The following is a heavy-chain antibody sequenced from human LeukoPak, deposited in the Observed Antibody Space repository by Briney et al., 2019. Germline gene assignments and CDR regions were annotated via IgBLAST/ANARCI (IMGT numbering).Heavy chain of an antibody. Sequence: SVKVSCKASGGTFSSYAISWVRQAPGQGLEWMGGIIPIFGTANYAQKFQGRVTITADESTSTAYMELSSLRSEDTAVYYCARVQAGGSCFDYWGQGTLVTVSS. V-gene: IGHV1-69*13. CDR1: GGTFSSYA. D-gene: IGHD2-15*01. J-gene: IGHJ4*02. CDR3: ARVQAGGSCFDY. CDR2: IIPIFGTA.